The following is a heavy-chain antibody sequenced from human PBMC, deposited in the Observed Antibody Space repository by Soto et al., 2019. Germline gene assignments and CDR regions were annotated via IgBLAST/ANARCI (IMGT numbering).Heavy chain of an antibody. D-gene: IGHD2-2*01. J-gene: IGHJ6*02. CDR2: ISAYNGNT. CDR1: GYTFTSYG. V-gene: IGHV1-18*01. Sequence: ASVQVSCKASGYTFTSYGIIWVRQAPGQGLEWMGWISAYNGNTNYAQKLQGRVTMTTDTSTSTAYMELRSLRSDDTAVYYCARDAIVVVPAAIPKEPYYYYYGMDVWGQGTTVTVSS. CDR3: ARDAIVVVPAAIPKEPYYYYYGMDV.